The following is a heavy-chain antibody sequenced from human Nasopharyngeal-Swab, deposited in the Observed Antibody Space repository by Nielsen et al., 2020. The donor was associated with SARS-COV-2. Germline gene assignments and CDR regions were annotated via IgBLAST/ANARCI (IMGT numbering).Heavy chain of an antibody. CDR3: ARDPGGWSVATKGY. V-gene: IGHV3-66*01. CDR2: FYSGGST. CDR1: GFTVSSNY. D-gene: IGHD5-12*01. J-gene: IGHJ4*02. Sequence: GGSRRLSGAASGFTVSSNYMSWVRQARGKGLEWVSVFYSGGSTYYADSVKDRFTIFRDDSKNTLYLQMNSLRPEDTAVYYCARDPGGWSVATKGYWGQGTLVTVSS.